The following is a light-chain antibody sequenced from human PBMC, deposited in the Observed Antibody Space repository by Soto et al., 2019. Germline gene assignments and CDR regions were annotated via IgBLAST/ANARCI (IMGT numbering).Light chain of an antibody. CDR1: QGIRND. CDR2: AAS. V-gene: IGKV1-6*01. J-gene: IGKJ1*01. Sequence: IQMTQSPSSLSASVAERVTITCRASQGIRNDLGWYQQKPGKAPKLLIYAASSLQSGVRSRFSGSGSGTDFSLTISSLQPEDFATYYCLQDYNYPRTFGQGTKGDIK. CDR3: LQDYNYPRT.